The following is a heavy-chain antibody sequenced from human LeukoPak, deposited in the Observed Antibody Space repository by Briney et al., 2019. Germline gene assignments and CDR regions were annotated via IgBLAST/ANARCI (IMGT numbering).Heavy chain of an antibody. V-gene: IGHV3-7*03. D-gene: IGHD6-19*01. CDR3: VKNDGWFHLAQ. CDR2: IKNDGSET. J-gene: IGHJ4*02. Sequence: GGSLRLSCAVSGFNFRDHWMDWVRQAPGKGLEWVGHIKNDGSETYYLDSLKGRFSISRDNTNNAPYLQMNSLRVEDTAVYYCVKNDGWFHLAQWGQGTLVTVSS. CDR1: GFNFRDHW.